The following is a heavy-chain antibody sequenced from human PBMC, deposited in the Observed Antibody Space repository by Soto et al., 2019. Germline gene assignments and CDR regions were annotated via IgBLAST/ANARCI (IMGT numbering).Heavy chain of an antibody. Sequence: VASVKVSCKASGYTFTSYDINWVRQATGQGLEWMGWMNPNSGNTGYAQKFQGRVTMTRNTSISTAYMELSSLRSEDTAVYYCARAEDYSNYYGGWGQGTLVTVSS. J-gene: IGHJ4*02. V-gene: IGHV1-8*01. CDR1: GYTFTSYD. D-gene: IGHD4-4*01. CDR2: MNPNSGNT. CDR3: ARAEDYSNYYGG.